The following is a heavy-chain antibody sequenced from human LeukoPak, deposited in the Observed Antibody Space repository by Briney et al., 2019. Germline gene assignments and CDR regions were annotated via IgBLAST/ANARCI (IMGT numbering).Heavy chain of an antibody. CDR3: ASPPSHYYYYMDV. Sequence: GGSLRLSCAASGFDFSSYWMNWVRQAPGKGLEWVSSISSSSSYIYYADSVKGRFTISRDNAKNSLYLQMNSLRAEDTAVYYCASPPSHYYYYMDVWGKGTTVTVSS. CDR2: ISSSSSYI. CDR1: GFDFSSYW. V-gene: IGHV3-21*01. J-gene: IGHJ6*03.